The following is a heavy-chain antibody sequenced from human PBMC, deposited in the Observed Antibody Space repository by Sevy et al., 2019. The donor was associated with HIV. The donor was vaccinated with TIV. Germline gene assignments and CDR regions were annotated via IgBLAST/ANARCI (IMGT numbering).Heavy chain of an antibody. J-gene: IGHJ4*02. D-gene: IGHD2-15*01. CDR1: GFTFSSYS. CDR2: ISRSSSTI. CDR3: ARDGPSRPPVVTPFKYFDY. Sequence: GGSLRLSCAASGFTFSSYSMNWVRQAPGKGLEWVSYISRSSSTIYYADSVKGRFTISRGNAKNSLYLQMNGLRDEDTAVYYCARDGPSRPPVVTPFKYFDYCGQGTLVPVSS. V-gene: IGHV3-48*02.